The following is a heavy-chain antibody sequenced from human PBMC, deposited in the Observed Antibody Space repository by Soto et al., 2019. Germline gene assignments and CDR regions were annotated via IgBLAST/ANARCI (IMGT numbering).Heavy chain of an antibody. Sequence: QVQLQESGPGLVKPSETLSLTCTVSGGSISSYYWRWIRQPPGKGLEWIGYIYYSGSTNYNPSLRXRFTISVDTSKNQFSLKLSSVTAADTAVYYCARRWGAAVDYWGQGTLVTVSS. CDR3: ARRWGAAVDY. CDR1: GGSISSYY. J-gene: IGHJ4*02. V-gene: IGHV4-59*08. D-gene: IGHD1-26*01. CDR2: IYYSGST.